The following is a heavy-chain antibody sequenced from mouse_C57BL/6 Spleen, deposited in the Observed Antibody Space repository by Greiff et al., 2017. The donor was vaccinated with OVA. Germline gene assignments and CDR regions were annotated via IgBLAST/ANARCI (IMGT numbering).Heavy chain of an antibody. CDR2: IYPGDGDT. J-gene: IGHJ4*01. CDR1: GYAFSSSW. CDR3: ARQVVLGYAMDY. V-gene: IGHV1-82*01. Sequence: VKLMESGPELVKPGASVKISCKASGYAFSSSWMNWVKQRPGKGLEWIGRIYPGDGDTNYNGKFKGKATLTADKSSSTAYMQLSSLTSEDSAVYFCARQVVLGYAMDYWGQGTSVTVSS.